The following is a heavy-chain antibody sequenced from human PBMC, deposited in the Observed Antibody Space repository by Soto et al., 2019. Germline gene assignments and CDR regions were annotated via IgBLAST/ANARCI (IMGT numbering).Heavy chain of an antibody. CDR3: ATSYSRLGWFDP. V-gene: IGHV4-39*01. Sequence: PSETQSLTCTVSGGSISSSSDYWGWIRQPPGKGLEWIGSIYYSGSTYYNPSLKSRVTISVDTSKNQFSLKLSSVTAADTAVYYCATSYSRLGWFDPWGQGTLVTAPQ. J-gene: IGHJ5*02. CDR1: GGSISSSSDY. CDR2: IYYSGST. D-gene: IGHD6-13*01.